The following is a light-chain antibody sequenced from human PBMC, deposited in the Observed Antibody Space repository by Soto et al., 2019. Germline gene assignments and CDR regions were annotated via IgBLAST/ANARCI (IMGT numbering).Light chain of an antibody. CDR3: QQYNNWPPWT. Sequence: EVVMTQSPATLSVSPGERATLSCRASQSVTTNMAWYQHKPGQAPRLLIYGASTRATGIPARFSGSGSGTDFTLTIRSLQSEDFAVYYCQQYNNWPPWTFGQGTKVEIK. CDR1: QSVTTN. J-gene: IGKJ1*01. V-gene: IGKV3-15*01. CDR2: GAS.